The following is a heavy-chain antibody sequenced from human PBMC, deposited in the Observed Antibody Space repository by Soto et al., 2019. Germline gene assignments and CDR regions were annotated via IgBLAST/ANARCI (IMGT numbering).Heavy chain of an antibody. CDR1: GFTFSSYS. Sequence: PGGSLRLSCAASGFTFSSYSMNWVRQAPGKGLEWVSSISSSSSYIYYADSVKGRFTISRDNAKNSLYLQMNSLRAEDTAVYYCARSPTPIAAAENWFDPWGKGT. J-gene: IGHJ5*02. D-gene: IGHD6-13*01. CDR2: ISSSSSYI. CDR3: ARSPTPIAAAENWFDP. V-gene: IGHV3-21*01.